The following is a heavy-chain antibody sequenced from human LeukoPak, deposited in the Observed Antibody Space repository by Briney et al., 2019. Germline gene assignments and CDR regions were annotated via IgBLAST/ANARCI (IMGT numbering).Heavy chain of an antibody. CDR1: GFTFSSYW. CDR3: ARDVRSYYFDC. V-gene: IGHV3-74*01. D-gene: IGHD1-26*01. CDR2: INSDGSST. Sequence: GGSLRLSCAASGFTFSSYWMHWVRQAPGKGPVWVSRINSDGSSTSYADSVKGRFTISRDNAKSTLYLQMNSLRAEDTAVYYCARDVRSYYFDCWGQGTLVTVSS. J-gene: IGHJ4*02.